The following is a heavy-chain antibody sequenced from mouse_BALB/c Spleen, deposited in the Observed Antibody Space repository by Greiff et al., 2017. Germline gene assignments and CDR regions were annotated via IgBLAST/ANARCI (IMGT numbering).Heavy chain of an antibody. Sequence: EVQLQQSGPELVKPGASVKMSCKASGYTFTSYVMHWVKQKPGQGLEWIGYINPYNDGTKYNEKFKGKATLTSDKSSSTAYMELSSLTSEDSAVYYCARSGYYGYGWYFDVWGAGTTVTVSS. V-gene: IGHV1-14*01. J-gene: IGHJ1*01. CDR3: ARSGYYGYGWYFDV. D-gene: IGHD1-2*01. CDR2: INPYNDGT. CDR1: GYTFTSYV.